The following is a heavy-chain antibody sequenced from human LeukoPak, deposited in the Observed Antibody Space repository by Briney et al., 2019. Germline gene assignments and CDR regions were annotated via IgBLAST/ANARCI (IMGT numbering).Heavy chain of an antibody. J-gene: IGHJ4*02. Sequence: ASVKVSCKASGGTFSSYAISWVRQAPGQGLEWMGGIIPIFGTANYAQKFQGRVTITADESTSTAYMELSSLRSEDTAVYYCARASYYYDSSGYFDYWGQGTLVTVSS. V-gene: IGHV1-69*13. D-gene: IGHD3-22*01. CDR2: IIPIFGTA. CDR3: ARASYYYDSSGYFDY. CDR1: GGTFSSYA.